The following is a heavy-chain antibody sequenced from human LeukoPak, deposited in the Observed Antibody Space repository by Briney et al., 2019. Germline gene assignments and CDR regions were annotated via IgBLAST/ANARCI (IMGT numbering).Heavy chain of an antibody. CDR3: ARGRALLLWFGESSRGWFDP. CDR2: INHSGST. J-gene: IGHJ5*02. Sequence: PSETLSLTCAVYGGSFSGYYWSWIRQPPGKGLEWIGEINHSGSTNYNPSLKSRVTISVDTSKNQFSLKLSSVTAADTAVYYCARGRALLLWFGESSRGWFDPWGQGTLVTVSS. V-gene: IGHV4-34*01. CDR1: GGSFSGYY. D-gene: IGHD3-10*01.